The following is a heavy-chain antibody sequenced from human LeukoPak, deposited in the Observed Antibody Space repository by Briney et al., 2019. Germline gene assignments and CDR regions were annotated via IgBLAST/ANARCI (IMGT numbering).Heavy chain of an antibody. V-gene: IGHV5-51*01. J-gene: IGHJ4*02. CDR3: ARQAAVVTPRYFDY. D-gene: IGHD4-23*01. Sequence: GESLKISCKGSGYSFTSYWIGWVRQMPGKGLERMGIIYPGDSDTRYSPSFQGQVTISADKSISAAYLQWSSLKASDTAMYYCARQAAVVTPRYFDYWGQGTLVTVSS. CDR2: IYPGDSDT. CDR1: GYSFTSYW.